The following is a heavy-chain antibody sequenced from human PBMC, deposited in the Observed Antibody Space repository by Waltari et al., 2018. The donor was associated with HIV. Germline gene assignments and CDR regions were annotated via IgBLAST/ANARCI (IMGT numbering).Heavy chain of an antibody. J-gene: IGHJ4*02. D-gene: IGHD3-3*01. V-gene: IGHV3-74*03. Sequence: EEQLMESGGGLVQPGGSLRVSCAASGFTFSRYWMHWVRQAPGKGLVGVSRVNIDETTTTDADSVKCRFTISRGNAKDTLYLQMNSLRVEDTAIYYCARESPDGLYMEWLPTDYWDQGTLVTVSS. CDR3: ARESPDGLYMEWLPTDY. CDR2: VNIDETTT. CDR1: GFTFSRYW.